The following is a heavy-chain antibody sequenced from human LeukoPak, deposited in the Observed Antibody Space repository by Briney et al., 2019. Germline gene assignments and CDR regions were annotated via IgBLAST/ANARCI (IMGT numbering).Heavy chain of an antibody. D-gene: IGHD4-23*01. V-gene: IGHV1-8*03. CDR3: ARIAVVTQGDAFDL. J-gene: IGHJ3*01. CDR1: GYTFTSYD. CDR2: MNPNSGNT. Sequence: ASVKVSCKASGYTFTSYDINWVRQATGQGLEWMGWMNPNSGNTGYAQKFQGRVTITRNTSISTAYMELSSLRSEDTAVYYCARIAVVTQGDAFDLWGRGTLVTVSS.